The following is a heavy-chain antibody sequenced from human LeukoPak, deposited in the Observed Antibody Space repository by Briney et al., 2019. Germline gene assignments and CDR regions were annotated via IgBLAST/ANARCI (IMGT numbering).Heavy chain of an antibody. D-gene: IGHD3-10*01. Sequence: GGSLRLSCAASGFTFSSYAMSWVRQAPGKGLEWVSAISGSGGSTYYADSVKGRFTIPRDNSKNTLYLQMNSLRAEDTAVYYCAKVMTRTMVRGVPPSDYWGQGTLVTVSS. J-gene: IGHJ4*02. CDR1: GFTFSSYA. CDR3: AKVMTRTMVRGVPPSDY. CDR2: ISGSGGST. V-gene: IGHV3-23*01.